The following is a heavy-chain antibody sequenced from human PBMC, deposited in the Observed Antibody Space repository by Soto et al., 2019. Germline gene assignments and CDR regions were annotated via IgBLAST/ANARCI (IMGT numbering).Heavy chain of an antibody. V-gene: IGHV3-23*01. CDR3: ALGDDFPMDHFVH. D-gene: IGHD4-17*01. CDR2: ISGSGGST. CDR1: GFTFSSYA. J-gene: IGHJ1*01. Sequence: GGSLRLSCAASGFTFSSYAMSWVRQAPGKGLEWVSAISGSGGSTYYADSVKGRFTISRDNSKNTLYLQMNSLRAEDTAVYYCALGDDFPMDHFVHWGQGTLVTVSS.